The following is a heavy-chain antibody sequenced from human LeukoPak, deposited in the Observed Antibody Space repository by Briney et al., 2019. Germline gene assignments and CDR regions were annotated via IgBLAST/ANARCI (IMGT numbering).Heavy chain of an antibody. CDR2: IYHSGST. V-gene: IGHV4-30-2*01. J-gene: IGHJ4*02. D-gene: IGHD2-2*01. Sequence: SQTLSLTCAVSGGSISSGGYSWSWIRQPPGKGLEWIGYIYHSGSTYYNPSLKSRVTISVDRSKNQFSLKLSSVTAADTALYYCARPSHPHQFDFWGQGTLVTVSS. CDR3: ARPSHPHQFDF. CDR1: GGSISSGGYS.